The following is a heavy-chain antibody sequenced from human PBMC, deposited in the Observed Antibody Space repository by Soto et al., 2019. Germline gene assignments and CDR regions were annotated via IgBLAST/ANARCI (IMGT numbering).Heavy chain of an antibody. Sequence: PGGSLRLSCAASGFTFSSYWMSWVRQAPGKGLEWVANIKQDGSEKYYVDSVKGRFTISRDNAKNSLYLQMNSLRAEDTAVYYCAREVVVAPSQIYYMDVWGQGTTVTVSS. J-gene: IGHJ6*03. CDR2: IKQDGSEK. CDR1: GFTFSSYW. D-gene: IGHD2-15*01. V-gene: IGHV3-7*01. CDR3: AREVVVAPSQIYYMDV.